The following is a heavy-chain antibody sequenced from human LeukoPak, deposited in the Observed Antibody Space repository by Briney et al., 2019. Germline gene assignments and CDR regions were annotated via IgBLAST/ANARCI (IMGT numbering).Heavy chain of an antibody. D-gene: IGHD2-15*01. CDR3: ARVMSDDIAGYFDY. V-gene: IGHV3-48*03. J-gene: IGHJ4*02. CDR2: ISSSGSTI. Sequence: GGSLRLPCAASGFTFSSYEMNWVRQAPGKGLEWVSYISSSGSTIYYADSVKGRFTISRDNAKNSLYLQMNSLRAEDTAVYYCARVMSDDIAGYFDYWGQGTLVTVSS. CDR1: GFTFSSYE.